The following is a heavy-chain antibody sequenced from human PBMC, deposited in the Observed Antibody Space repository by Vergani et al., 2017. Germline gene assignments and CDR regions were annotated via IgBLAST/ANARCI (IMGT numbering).Heavy chain of an antibody. CDR1: RFTFSSYS. V-gene: IGHV3-48*01. CDR3: ARVGILTGYYNEDNWFDP. D-gene: IGHD3-9*01. CDR2: ISSSSSTI. Sequence: EVQLVESGGGLVQPGGSLRLSCAASRFTFSSYSMNWVRQAPGKGLEWVSYISSSSSTIYYADSVKGRFTISRDNAKNSLYLQMNSLRAEDTAVYYCARVGILTGYYNEDNWFDPWGQGTLVTVSS. J-gene: IGHJ5*02.